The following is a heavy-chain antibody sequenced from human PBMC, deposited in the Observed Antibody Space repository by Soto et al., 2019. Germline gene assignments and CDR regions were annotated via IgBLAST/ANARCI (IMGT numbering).Heavy chain of an antibody. J-gene: IGHJ4*02. CDR1: GFTFSSYG. Sequence: PGGSLRLSCAASGFTFSSYGMHWVRQAPGKGLEWVAVILSDGNNKFYADSVKGRFTISRDNSKNTLYLQMNSLRAEDTAVYYCAVSVAAAGSAYWGQGTLVTVSS. D-gene: IGHD6-13*01. CDR3: AVSVAAAGSAY. CDR2: ILSDGNNK. V-gene: IGHV3-30*03.